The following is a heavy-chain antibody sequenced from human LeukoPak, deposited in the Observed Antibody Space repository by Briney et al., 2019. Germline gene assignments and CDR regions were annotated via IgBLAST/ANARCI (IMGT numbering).Heavy chain of an antibody. CDR2: IYYSGST. J-gene: IGHJ4*02. V-gene: IGHV4-31*11. CDR3: ARGLQLVPDYFDY. D-gene: IGHD6-13*01. Sequence: PSETLSLTCAVSGGSISSGGYYWSWIRQHPGKGLEWIGHIYYSGSTNYNPSLKSRVTISVDTSKNQFSLKLSSVTAADTAVYYCARGLQLVPDYFDYWGQGTLVTVSS. CDR1: GGSISSGGYY.